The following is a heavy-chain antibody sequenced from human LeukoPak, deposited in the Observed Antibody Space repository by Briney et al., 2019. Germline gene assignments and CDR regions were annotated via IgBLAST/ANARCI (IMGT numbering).Heavy chain of an antibody. J-gene: IGHJ1*01. CDR2: IRSKANSYAT. Sequence: GGSLKLSCAASGFTFSGSAMHWVRQASGKGLEWAGRIRSKANSYATAYAASVKGRFTISRDDSKNTAYLQMNSLRAEDTAVYYCARGPRGYDSSGYPEFFQHWGQGTLVTVSS. CDR3: ARGPRGYDSSGYPEFFQH. V-gene: IGHV3-73*01. CDR1: GFTFSGSA. D-gene: IGHD3-22*01.